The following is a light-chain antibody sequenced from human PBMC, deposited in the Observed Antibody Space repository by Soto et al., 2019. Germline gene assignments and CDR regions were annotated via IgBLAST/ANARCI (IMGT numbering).Light chain of an antibody. CDR2: ANA. V-gene: IGLV1-40*01. CDR3: QSYDSSLTTYV. CDR1: SSDIGAGQD. Sequence: QSVLTQPPSVSEAPGQRVTISCTGTSSDIGAGQDVHWYQQVPGAAPKLLIYANAIRPSGVPDRFSASKSGTSASLAITGLRAEDEADYYCQSYDSSLTTYVFGTGTKAPS. J-gene: IGLJ1*01.